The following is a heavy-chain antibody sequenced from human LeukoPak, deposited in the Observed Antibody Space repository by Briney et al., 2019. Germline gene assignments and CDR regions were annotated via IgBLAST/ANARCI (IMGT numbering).Heavy chain of an antibody. CDR1: GLTFSSYW. J-gene: IGHJ3*02. Sequence: PGGSLRLSCAASGLTFSSYWMSWVRQAPGKGLEWVANIKQDGSEKYYVDSVKGRFTISRDNAKNSLYLQMNSLRAEDTAVYYCARDREVVVIANAFDIWGQGTMVTVSS. D-gene: IGHD3-22*01. V-gene: IGHV3-7*01. CDR2: IKQDGSEK. CDR3: ARDREVVVIANAFDI.